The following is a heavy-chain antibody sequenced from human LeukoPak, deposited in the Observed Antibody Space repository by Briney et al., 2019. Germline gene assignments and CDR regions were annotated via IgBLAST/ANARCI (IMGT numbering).Heavy chain of an antibody. D-gene: IGHD5-12*01. J-gene: IGHJ5*02. CDR3: ARGRGYTSASGWFDP. Sequence: GASVKVSCKASGYTFISYDINWVRQAPGQGLEWMGWMNPKSGNTDYVQKFQGRLTMTRNTSISTAYMELSSLRSEDTAVYFCARGRGYTSASGWFDPWGQGTLVTVSS. CDR2: MNPKSGNT. V-gene: IGHV1-8*01. CDR1: GYTFISYD.